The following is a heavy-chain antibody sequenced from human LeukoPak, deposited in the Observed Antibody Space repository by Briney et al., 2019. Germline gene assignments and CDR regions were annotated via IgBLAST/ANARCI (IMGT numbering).Heavy chain of an antibody. CDR2: IKQDGSEK. J-gene: IGHJ6*04. D-gene: IGHD5-18*01. V-gene: IGHV3-7*03. CDR3: AREFGRYSYGYVPYGMDV. CDR1: GFTFSSYW. Sequence: GGSLRLSCAASGFTFSSYWMSWVRQAPGKGLEWVANIKQDGSEKYYVDSVKGRFTISRDNAKNSLNLQMNSLRAEDTAVYYCAREFGRYSYGYVPYGMDVWGKGTTVTVSS.